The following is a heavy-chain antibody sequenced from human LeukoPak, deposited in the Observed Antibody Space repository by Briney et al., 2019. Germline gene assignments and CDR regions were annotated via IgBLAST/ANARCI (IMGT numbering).Heavy chain of an antibody. J-gene: IGHJ4*02. CDR2: ISSSSNTI. Sequence: GGSLRLSCAASGFTFSTYSKTWVRQAPGKGLEWISYISSSSNTIYYTNSVKGRFIVSRDNAKNSLYLQMNSLRAEDTAVYYCARDRPRYFEYWGQGTLVTVSP. V-gene: IGHV3-48*01. CDR1: GFTFSTYS. CDR3: ARDRPRYFEY.